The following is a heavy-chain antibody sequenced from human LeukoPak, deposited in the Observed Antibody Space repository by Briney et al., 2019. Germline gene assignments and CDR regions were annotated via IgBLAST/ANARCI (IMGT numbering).Heavy chain of an antibody. Sequence: GGSLRLSCAASGFIFSTYGMNWVRQAPGKGLEWVSSISATSSYIYYADSVKGRFTISRDNAKNSLYLQMNSRRAEDTAVYYCARGHQFLDAFDIWGQGTMVTISS. CDR3: ARGHQFLDAFDI. J-gene: IGHJ3*02. CDR2: ISATSSYI. CDR1: GFIFSTYG. V-gene: IGHV3-21*01.